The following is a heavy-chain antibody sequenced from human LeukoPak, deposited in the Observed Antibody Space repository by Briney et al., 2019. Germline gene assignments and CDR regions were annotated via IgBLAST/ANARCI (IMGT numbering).Heavy chain of an antibody. CDR1: GFTSSTYA. J-gene: IGHJ4*02. CDR3: AKEGGNTITTKKCFDY. D-gene: IGHD4-11*01. V-gene: IGHV3-23*01. CDR2: IRGSGDST. Sequence: RGGSLRLSCAVSGFTSSTYAMSWARQAPGKGVEWVSGIRGSGDSTDYADSVKGRFAISRDNSKNTLYLQLSSLQAEDTAVYYCAKEGGNTITTKKCFDYWGQGTLVTVSS.